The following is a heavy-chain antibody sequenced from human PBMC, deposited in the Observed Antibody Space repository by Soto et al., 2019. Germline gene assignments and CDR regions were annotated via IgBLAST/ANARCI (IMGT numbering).Heavy chain of an antibody. CDR2: IYYNGST. V-gene: IGHV4-31*03. D-gene: IGHD6-19*01. J-gene: IGHJ6*02. CDR3: ARAVAGPYYFYGMDF. CDR1: GGSISNRGYF. Sequence: QVQLQESGPGLVKPSQTLSLTCTVSGGSISNRGYFWSWIRHHPGKGLEWIGYIYYNGSTSYNPSLKSRVTHSLDTSKNQFSLKLSSVTAADTAVYHCARAVAGPYYFYGMDFWGQGTTVTVSS.